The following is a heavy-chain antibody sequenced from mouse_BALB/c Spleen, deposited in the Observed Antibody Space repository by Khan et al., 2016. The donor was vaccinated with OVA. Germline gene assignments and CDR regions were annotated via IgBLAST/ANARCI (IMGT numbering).Heavy chain of an antibody. D-gene: IGHD2-10*02. J-gene: IGHJ3*01. V-gene: IGHV1-7*01. CDR1: AYTFTVYW. CDR2: IDLSTSYT. Sequence: QLLEAQVPKPGPSVKMPSQSPAYTFTVYWISSAKQRPGHGLQWIGYIDLSTSYTEYNQKFKDKDTLTTDKSSSTAYMPLNSLTSEDSAVYYCARRGLVDIFAYWGKGNLVTVSA. CDR3: ARRGLVDIFAY.